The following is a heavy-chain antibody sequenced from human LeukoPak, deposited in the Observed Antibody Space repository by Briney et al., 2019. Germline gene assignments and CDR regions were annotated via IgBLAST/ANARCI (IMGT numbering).Heavy chain of an antibody. CDR3: ARYDSSGYYNDY. V-gene: IGHV1-46*01. Sequence: GASVKVSCKASGYTFTSYYLHWVRQAPGQGLEWMGIINPSGGSTSYAQKFQGRVTVTRDTSTSTVYMELSSLRSEDTAVYYCARYDSSGYYNDYWGQGTLVTVSS. D-gene: IGHD3-22*01. J-gene: IGHJ4*02. CDR2: INPSGGST. CDR1: GYTFTSYY.